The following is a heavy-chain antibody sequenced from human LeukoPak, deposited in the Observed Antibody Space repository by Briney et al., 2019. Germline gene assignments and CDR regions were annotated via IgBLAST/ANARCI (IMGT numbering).Heavy chain of an antibody. Sequence: PGGSLRLSCAASGFTFSDSAMHWVRQASGKGLEWVGRIRSKADNYATEFGASVKGRFTISRDDSKNTAYLQMNSLKTEDTAVYYCTGGTTVTTLDYWGPGTLVTVSS. D-gene: IGHD4-17*01. CDR3: TGGTTVTTLDY. V-gene: IGHV3-73*01. CDR2: IRSKADNYAT. CDR1: GFTFSDSA. J-gene: IGHJ4*02.